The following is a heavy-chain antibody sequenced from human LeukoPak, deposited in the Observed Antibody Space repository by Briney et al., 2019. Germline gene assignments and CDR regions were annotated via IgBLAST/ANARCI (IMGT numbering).Heavy chain of an antibody. D-gene: IGHD3-10*01. V-gene: IGHV1-2*02. CDR3: ARAPRMVRGVNAEYFHY. J-gene: IGHJ1*01. CDR1: GYTFTDFY. CDR2: ISPKTGGT. Sequence: ASVMVPCKASGYTFTDFYMHRVRQAPGQVLQWMGWISPKTGGTNYARKFQGRVTMTRDTSISTAYMEFSSLRSDDTAVYYCARAPRMVRGVNAEYFHYWGQGTLNTVSS.